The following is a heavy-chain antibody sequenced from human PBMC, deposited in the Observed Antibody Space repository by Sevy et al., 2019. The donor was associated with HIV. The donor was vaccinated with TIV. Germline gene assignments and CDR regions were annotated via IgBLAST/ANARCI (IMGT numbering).Heavy chain of an antibody. CDR2: IYSGGST. J-gene: IGHJ4*02. Sequence: GGSLRLSCAASGFTVSSNYMSWVHQAPGKGLEWVSVIYSGGSTYYADSVKGRFTISRDNSKNTLYLQMNSLRAEDTAVYYCARDIRRAGKEGYWGQGTLVTVSS. V-gene: IGHV3-66*02. CDR3: ARDIRRAGKEGY. D-gene: IGHD6-19*01. CDR1: GFTVSSNY.